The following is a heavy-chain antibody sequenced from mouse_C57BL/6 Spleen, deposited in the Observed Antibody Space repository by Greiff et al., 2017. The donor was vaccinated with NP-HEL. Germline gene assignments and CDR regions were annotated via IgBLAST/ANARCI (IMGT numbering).Heavy chain of an antibody. CDR2: INPSTGGT. CDR1: GYSFTGYY. CDR3: ARRRITTVVFDY. V-gene: IGHV1-42*01. D-gene: IGHD1-1*01. Sequence: EVQLQQSGPELVKPGASVKISCKASGYSFTGYYMNWVKQSPEKSLEWIGEINPSTGGTTYNQKFKAKATLTVDKSSSTAYMQLKSLTSEDSAVYYCARRRITTVVFDYWGQGTTLTVSS. J-gene: IGHJ2*01.